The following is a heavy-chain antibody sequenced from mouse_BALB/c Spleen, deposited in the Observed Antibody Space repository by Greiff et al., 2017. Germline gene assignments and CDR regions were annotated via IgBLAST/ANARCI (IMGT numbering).Heavy chain of an antibody. V-gene: IGHV1-9*01. Sequence: QVQLQQSGAELMKPGASVKISCKATGYTFSSYWIEWVKQRPGHGLEWIGEILPGSGSTNYNEKFKGKATFTADTSSNTAYMQLSSLTSEDSAVYYCARSVLRYGYFDYWGQGTTLTVSS. CDR1: GYTFSSYW. CDR3: ARSVLRYGYFDY. CDR2: ILPGSGST. J-gene: IGHJ2*01. D-gene: IGHD1-1*01.